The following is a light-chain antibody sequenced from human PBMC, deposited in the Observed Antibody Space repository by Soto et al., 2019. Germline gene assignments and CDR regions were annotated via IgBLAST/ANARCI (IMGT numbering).Light chain of an antibody. CDR3: QQYGTAPYT. CDR1: QSVDSRY. Sequence: ETVVTQSPGTLSLSPGEGATLSCRASQSVDSRYLAWYQQKPGQAPRLLIHGTSNRASGIPDRFSGSGPGTDFTLTISRLEPEDFAVYYCQQYGTAPYTFGQGTTLEFK. V-gene: IGKV3-20*01. J-gene: IGKJ2*01. CDR2: GTS.